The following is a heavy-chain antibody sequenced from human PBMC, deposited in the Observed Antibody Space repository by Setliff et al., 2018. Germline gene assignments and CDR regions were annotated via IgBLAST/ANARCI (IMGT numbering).Heavy chain of an antibody. CDR2: IYYSGST. D-gene: IGHD4-4*01. Sequence: SETLSLTCTVSGGSISSYYWSWIRQPPGKGLEWIGYIYYSGSTNYNPSLKSRVTISVDTSKNQFSLKLSSVTAADTAVYYCARGGNDYKWGAFDIWGQGTMVTVS. V-gene: IGHV4-59*01. CDR1: GGSISSYY. J-gene: IGHJ3*02. CDR3: ARGGNDYKWGAFDI.